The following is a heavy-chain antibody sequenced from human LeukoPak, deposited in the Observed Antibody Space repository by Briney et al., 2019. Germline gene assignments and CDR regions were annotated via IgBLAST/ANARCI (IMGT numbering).Heavy chain of an antibody. Sequence: GASVKVSCKASGYTFTSYAMHWVRQAPGQRLEWMGWINAGNGNTKYSQKFQGRVTITRDTSASTAYMELSSLRSEDTAVYYCAREFFVGGDYVDGPGVWGQGTTVTVSS. V-gene: IGHV1-3*01. J-gene: IGHJ6*02. CDR2: INAGNGNT. CDR3: AREFFVGGDYVDGPGV. D-gene: IGHD4-17*01. CDR1: GYTFTSYA.